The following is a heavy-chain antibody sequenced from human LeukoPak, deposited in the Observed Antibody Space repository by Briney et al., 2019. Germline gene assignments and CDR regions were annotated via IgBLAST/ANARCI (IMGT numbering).Heavy chain of an antibody. CDR1: GFTFSSYW. Sequence: GGSLRLSCAASGFTFSSYWMSWVRQAPGKGLEWVANIKQDGSEKYYVDSVKGRFTISRDNAKNSLYLQMNSLRAEDTAVYYCVKDLGRYRNNCFDYWGQGTLVTVSS. D-gene: IGHD1-26*01. CDR3: VKDLGRYRNNCFDY. V-gene: IGHV3-7*05. CDR2: IKQDGSEK. J-gene: IGHJ4*02.